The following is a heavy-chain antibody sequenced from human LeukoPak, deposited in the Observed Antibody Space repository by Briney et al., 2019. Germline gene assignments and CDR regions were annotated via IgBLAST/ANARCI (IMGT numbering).Heavy chain of an antibody. J-gene: IGHJ5*02. CDR2: IYYSGST. CDR3: ARDLRHSSSSRGGYNWFDP. D-gene: IGHD6-6*01. Sequence: SETLSLTCTVSGGSISSYYWSWIRQPPGKGLEWIGSIYYSGSTNYNPSLKSRVTISVDTSKNQFSLKLSSVTAADTAVYYCARDLRHSSSSRGGYNWFDPWGQGTLVTVSS. V-gene: IGHV4-59*12. CDR1: GGSISSYY.